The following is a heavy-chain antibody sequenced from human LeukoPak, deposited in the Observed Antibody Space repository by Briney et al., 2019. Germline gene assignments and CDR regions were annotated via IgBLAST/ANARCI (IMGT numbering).Heavy chain of an antibody. CDR2: VNSDGGST. Sequence: GGSLRLSCRASGFTFSNYAMTWVRQAPGKGLEWVSGVNSDGGSTYYADSVRGRFTISRDNSKNTLYLQMNSLRAEDTAVYYCAKGISNPDYWGQGTLVTVSS. CDR3: AKGISNPDY. CDR1: GFTFSNYA. J-gene: IGHJ4*02. D-gene: IGHD4-11*01. V-gene: IGHV3-23*01.